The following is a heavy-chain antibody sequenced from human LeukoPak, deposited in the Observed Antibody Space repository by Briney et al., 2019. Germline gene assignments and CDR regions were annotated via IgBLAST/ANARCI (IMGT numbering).Heavy chain of an antibody. CDR3: AKADGLRYFDWLWVDF. CDR2: ISGSGGNT. J-gene: IGHJ4*02. Sequence: GGSLRLSCAASGFTFSSYAMSWVRQAPGKGLEWVSAISGSGGNTYYVDSVKGRFTIPRDNSKNMLYLQMNTLRVEDTAVYYCAKADGLRYFDWLWVDFWGQGTLVTVSS. D-gene: IGHD3-9*01. V-gene: IGHV3-23*01. CDR1: GFTFSSYA.